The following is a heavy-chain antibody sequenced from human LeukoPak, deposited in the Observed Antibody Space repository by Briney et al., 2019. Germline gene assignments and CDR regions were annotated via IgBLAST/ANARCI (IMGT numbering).Heavy chain of an antibody. CDR1: GFTFSSYA. CDR2: ISGSGGRT. D-gene: IGHD3-10*01. V-gene: IGHV3-23*01. J-gene: IGHJ6*03. CDR3: AKGDFYGSGRDYYYYMDV. Sequence: PGGSLRLSCVASGFTFSSYAMSWVRQAPGEGREWVSFISGSGGRTYYADSVKGRFTISRDNSKNTLYLQMNSLRAEDTAVYNCAKGDFYGSGRDYYYYMDVWGKGTTVTISS.